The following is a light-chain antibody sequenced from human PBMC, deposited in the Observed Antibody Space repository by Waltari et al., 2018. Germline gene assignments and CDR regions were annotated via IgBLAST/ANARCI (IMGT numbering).Light chain of an antibody. V-gene: IGKV3-15*01. CDR3: QVHTKWLWT. CDR1: RNVSKN. CDR2: RAS. Sequence: ETVVTQSPATLSMSQGERGTLSCRARRNVSKNLVWYQQRHGQAPRLLIFRASTKATDTPTRFSGSGSGTEFTLTISSLQSEDFAIYYCQVHTKWLWTFGKGTRVEI. J-gene: IGKJ1*01.